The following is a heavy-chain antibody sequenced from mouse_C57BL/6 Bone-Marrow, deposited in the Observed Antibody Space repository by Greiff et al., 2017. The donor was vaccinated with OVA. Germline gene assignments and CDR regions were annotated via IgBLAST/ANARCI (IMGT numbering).Heavy chain of an antibody. CDR1: GFSLSTSGMG. Sequence: QVQLQESGPGILQSSQTLSLTCSSSGFSLSTSGMGVSWLRQPPGLGLEWLAHIYWDDDKCYNPSLKSRPTISKDSSRNQVILKSTGVDTADTATYDCARRANYGSVYWYFDVWGTGTTVTVSS. CDR2: IYWDDDK. V-gene: IGHV8-12*01. CDR3: ARRANYGSVYWYFDV. D-gene: IGHD1-1*01. J-gene: IGHJ1*03.